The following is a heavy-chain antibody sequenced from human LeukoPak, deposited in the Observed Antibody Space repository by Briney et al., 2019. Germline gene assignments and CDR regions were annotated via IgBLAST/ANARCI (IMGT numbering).Heavy chain of an antibody. CDR1: GFTFSSYG. D-gene: IGHD2-2*01. J-gene: IGHJ6*04. Sequence: GRSLRLSCAASGFTFSSYGMHWVRQAPGKGLEWVAVISYDGSNKYYADSVKGRFTISRDNSKNTLYLQMNSLRAEDTAVYYCAKTRGIVVVPAAPYGMDVWGKGTTVTVSS. V-gene: IGHV3-30*18. CDR2: ISYDGSNK. CDR3: AKTRGIVVVPAAPYGMDV.